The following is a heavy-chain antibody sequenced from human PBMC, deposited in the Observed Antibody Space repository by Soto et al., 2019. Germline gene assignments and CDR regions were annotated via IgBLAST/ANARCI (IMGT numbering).Heavy chain of an antibody. V-gene: IGHV4-30-2*01. D-gene: IGHD6-19*01. CDR1: GGSISSGGYS. Sequence: QLQLQESGSGLVKPSQTLSLTCAVSGGSISSGGYSWSWIRQPPGKGLEWIGYIYHSGRTSYNPSLRSRVTISVNRSKNQFSLKLSSVTAAGTAVYSCARAGGLGAVAADYWGQGTLVTVSS. CDR3: ARAGGLGAVAADY. J-gene: IGHJ4*02. CDR2: IYHSGRT.